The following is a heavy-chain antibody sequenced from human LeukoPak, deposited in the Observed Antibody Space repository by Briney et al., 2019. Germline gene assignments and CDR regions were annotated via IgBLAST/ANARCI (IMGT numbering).Heavy chain of an antibody. CDR3: VIENFGDYGDAFDT. CDR1: GFTFSSYS. D-gene: IGHD4-17*01. Sequence: GGSLRLSCAASGFTFSSYSIGWVRQAPGKGLEWVSAISGNGGSTYHADSVKGRFTVSRDNSKNSLYLQMNSLRAEDTAVYYCVIENFGDYGDAFDTCGQGTMVTVSS. J-gene: IGHJ3*02. V-gene: IGHV3-23*01. CDR2: ISGNGGST.